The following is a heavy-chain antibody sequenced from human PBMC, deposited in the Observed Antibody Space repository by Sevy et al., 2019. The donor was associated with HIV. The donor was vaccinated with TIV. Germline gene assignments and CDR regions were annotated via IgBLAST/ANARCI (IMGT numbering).Heavy chain of an antibody. CDR3: LAAAAYPRYYGMDV. CDR2: IYTSGST. J-gene: IGHJ6*02. Sequence: SETLSLTCTVSGGSISSYYWSWIRQPAGKGLEWMGGIYTSGSTNYNPSLKSRVPRSVDTSNNQFSLKLSSVTAADTAVYYCLAAAAYPRYYGMDVWGQGTTVTVSS. V-gene: IGHV4-4*07. D-gene: IGHD6-13*01. CDR1: GGSISSYY.